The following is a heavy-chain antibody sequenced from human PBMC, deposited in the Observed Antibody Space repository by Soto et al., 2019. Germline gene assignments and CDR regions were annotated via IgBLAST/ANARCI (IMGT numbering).Heavy chain of an antibody. CDR2: IYYSGST. CDR1: GGSISSGGYY. V-gene: IGHV4-61*08. CDR3: ARQPIDISTGVYNYGMDV. J-gene: IGHJ6*02. Sequence: SETLSLTCTVSGGSISSGGYYWSWIRQHPGKGLEWIGYIYYSGSTNYNPPLKSRVSISVDTSKNQFSLKLSSVTAADTAVYYCARQPIDISTGVYNYGMDVCGQGTTVTGSS. D-gene: IGHD3-9*01.